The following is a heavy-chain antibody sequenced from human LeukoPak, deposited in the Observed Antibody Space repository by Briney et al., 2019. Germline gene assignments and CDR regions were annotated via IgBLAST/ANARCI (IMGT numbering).Heavy chain of an antibody. D-gene: IGHD5-12*01. Sequence: RTGGSLRLSCAASGFTFSSYWMSWVRQAPGKGLEWVANIKQDGSEKYYVDSVKGRFTISRDNDKNSLYLQMNSLRAEDTAVYYCARGDSGYDYAGDYYYMDVWGKGTTVTVSS. J-gene: IGHJ6*03. V-gene: IGHV3-7*01. CDR2: IKQDGSEK. CDR1: GFTFSSYW. CDR3: ARGDSGYDYAGDYYYMDV.